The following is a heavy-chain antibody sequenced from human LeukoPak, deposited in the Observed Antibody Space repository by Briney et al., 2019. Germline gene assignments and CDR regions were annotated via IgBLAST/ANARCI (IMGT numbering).Heavy chain of an antibody. CDR2: ISSGSSYI. Sequence: GGSLRLSCAASGFTFSTYTMNWVRQAPGKGLEWVSSISSGSSYIYYADSMKGRFTVSRDNAKNSLYLQMNSLKAEDTAVYFCASHYDIDYWGQGTLVTVSS. J-gene: IGHJ4*02. D-gene: IGHD3-9*01. CDR3: ASHYDIDY. V-gene: IGHV3-21*06. CDR1: GFTFSTYT.